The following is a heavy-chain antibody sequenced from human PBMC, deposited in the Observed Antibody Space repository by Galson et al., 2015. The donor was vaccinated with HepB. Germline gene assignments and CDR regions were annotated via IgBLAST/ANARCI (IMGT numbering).Heavy chain of an antibody. D-gene: IGHD2-21*01. J-gene: IGHJ5*02. CDR3: AKDLSRGHIVEGWFDP. V-gene: IGHV3-23*01. CDR2: ISGSGGST. CDR1: GFTFSSYA. Sequence: SLRLSCAASGFTFSSYAMSWVRQAPGKGLEWVSAISGSGGSTYYADSVKGRFTISRDNSKNTLYLQMNSLRAEDTAVYYCAKDLSRGHIVEGWFDPWGQGTLVTVSS.